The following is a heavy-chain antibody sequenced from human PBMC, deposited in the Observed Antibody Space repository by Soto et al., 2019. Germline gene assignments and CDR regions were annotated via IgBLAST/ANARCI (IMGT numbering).Heavy chain of an antibody. CDR2: INHSGST. CDR3: ARGDLSHDF. J-gene: IGHJ4*02. V-gene: IGHV4-34*01. Sequence: QVLLQQWGAGLLKPSETLSLTCAVYGGSFSSYYWSWIRQPPGKGLEWIGEINHSGSTNYRPSLKSRVTISVDTSKSQFSLMLSSVTAAGTAVYYCARGDLSHDFWGQGTLVTVSS. CDR1: GGSFSSYY.